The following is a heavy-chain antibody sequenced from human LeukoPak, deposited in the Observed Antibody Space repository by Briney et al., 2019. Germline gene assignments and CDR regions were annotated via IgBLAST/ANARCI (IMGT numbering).Heavy chain of an antibody. CDR3: ARDERRGGYYYDSSGYYFDY. D-gene: IGHD3-22*01. V-gene: IGHV4-38-2*02. Sequence: PSETLSLTCAVSGYSISSGYYWVWIRQPPGKGLERTGSIYHSGTTYYNPSLKSRVTISVDTSKNQFSLKLSSVTAADTAVYYCARDERRGGYYYDSSGYYFDYWGQGTLVTVSS. CDR1: GYSISSGYY. J-gene: IGHJ4*02. CDR2: IYHSGTT.